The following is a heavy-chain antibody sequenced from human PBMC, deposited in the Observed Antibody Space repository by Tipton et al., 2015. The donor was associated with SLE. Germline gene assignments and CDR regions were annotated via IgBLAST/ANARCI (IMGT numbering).Heavy chain of an antibody. Sequence: GSLRLSCAASGFTFNRYWMHWVRQAPGKGLMWVSRIDSDGTITNYADTVKGRFTISRDNSKKTLYLQMNSLRVEDTAVYYCARWLGKWYFDLWGRGTLVTFSS. J-gene: IGHJ2*01. CDR1: GFTFNRYW. CDR3: ARWLGKWYFDL. CDR2: IDSDGTIT. D-gene: IGHD3-10*01. V-gene: IGHV3-74*01.